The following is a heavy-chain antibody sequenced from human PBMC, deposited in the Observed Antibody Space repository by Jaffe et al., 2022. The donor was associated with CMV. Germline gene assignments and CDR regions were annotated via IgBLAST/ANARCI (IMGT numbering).Heavy chain of an antibody. D-gene: IGHD2-15*01. CDR1: GFTFDDYT. Sequence: EVQLVESGGVVVQPGGSLRLSCAASGFTFDDYTMHWVRQAPGKGLEWVSLISWDGGSTYYADSVKGRFTISRDNSKNSLYLQMNSLRTEDTALYYCAKDRGRSGPEAFDYWGQGTLVTVSS. CDR2: ISWDGGST. J-gene: IGHJ4*02. CDR3: AKDRGRSGPEAFDY. V-gene: IGHV3-43*01.